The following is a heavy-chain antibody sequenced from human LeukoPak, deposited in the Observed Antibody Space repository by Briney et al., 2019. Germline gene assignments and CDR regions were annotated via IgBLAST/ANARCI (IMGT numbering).Heavy chain of an antibody. CDR3: ARDHDYGPDY. CDR1: GFTFSDHY. Sequence: ASVKVSCKASGFTFSDHYIHWLRQAPGQGLEWMGWIKPDSGATNYEQKFQGRFTVSRDVSISTLYMELSSLTSDDTAMYYCARDHDYGPDYWGQGTLVTVS. V-gene: IGHV1-2*02. J-gene: IGHJ4*02. CDR2: IKPDSGAT. D-gene: IGHD4/OR15-4a*01.